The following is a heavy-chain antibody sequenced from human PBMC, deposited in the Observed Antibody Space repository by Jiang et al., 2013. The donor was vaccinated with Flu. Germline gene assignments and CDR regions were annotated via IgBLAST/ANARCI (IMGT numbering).Heavy chain of an antibody. CDR1: GGTFSSYA. CDR3: ARSRRDGYNGQDYYYYYGMDV. CDR2: IIPIFGTA. V-gene: IGHV1-69*01. Sequence: GAEVKKPGSSVKVSCKASGGTFSSYAISWVRQAPGQGLEWMGGIIPIFGTANYAQKFQGRVTITADESTSTAYMELSSLRSEDTAVYYCARSRRDGYNGQDYYYYYGMDVWGQGT. D-gene: IGHD5-24*01. J-gene: IGHJ6*02.